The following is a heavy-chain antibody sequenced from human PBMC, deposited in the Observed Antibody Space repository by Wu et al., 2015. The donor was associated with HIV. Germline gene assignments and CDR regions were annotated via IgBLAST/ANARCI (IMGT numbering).Heavy chain of an antibody. D-gene: IGHD4-23*01. J-gene: IGHJ4*02. CDR3: ARDRHFSMGTPNLRASEPLDY. CDR2: INPSTGVT. Sequence: QVQLVQSGAELKKPGASVKVSCKASKYIFTAYYLHWIRQAPGQGLEWMGWINPSTGVTNFAQKFQGRVTLTRDTSISTVYMEMTRLTFDDTAVYFCARDRHFSMGTPNLRASEPLDYWGQGTLVTVSS. CDR1: KYIFTAYY. V-gene: IGHV1-2*02.